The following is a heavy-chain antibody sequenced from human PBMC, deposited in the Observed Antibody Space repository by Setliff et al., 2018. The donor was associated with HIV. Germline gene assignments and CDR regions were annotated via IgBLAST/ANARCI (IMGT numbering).Heavy chain of an antibody. J-gene: IGHJ4*02. V-gene: IGHV3-74*03. Sequence: GGSLRLSCAASGFTFSDCSMHWVRQAPGKGLVWVSRINSDGTSTTYADSVKGRFTISRDNAKNTLYLQMNSLRAEDTAVYYCARDLSYDYDRSSDTFDYWGQGTLVTVSS. D-gene: IGHD3-22*01. CDR2: INSDGTST. CDR3: ARDLSYDYDRSSDTFDY. CDR1: GFTFSDCS.